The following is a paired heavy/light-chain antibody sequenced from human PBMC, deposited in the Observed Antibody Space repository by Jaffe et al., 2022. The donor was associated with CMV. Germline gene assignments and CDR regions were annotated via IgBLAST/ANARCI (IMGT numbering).Heavy chain of an antibody. CDR1: GFSFSVAW. CDR2: IRSKTDGETT. CDR3: VTDHPRCSGGPCYGQFDL. Sequence: EVQLVESGGGLVKPGGSLRLSCAASGFSFSVAWMNWVRQAPGMGLEWVGRIRSKTDGETTDSAAPVKGRFTISRDDSKNTLYLQMNSLKTEDTAVYYCVTDHPRCSGGPCYGQFDLWGRGTLVTVSS. J-gene: IGHJ2*01. D-gene: IGHD2-15*01. V-gene: IGHV3-15*01.
Light chain of an antibody. CDR3: HQYGSSPLT. J-gene: IGKJ4*01. CDR1: QSVTGSL. CDR2: GAS. Sequence: EIVLTQSPGTLSLSPGERATLSCRASQSVTGSLLAWYQQKFGQAPRLLIYGASSRATGIPDRFSGSASGTDFTLTISRLEPEDFAVYYCHQYGSSPLTFGGGTKVEIK. V-gene: IGKV3-20*01.